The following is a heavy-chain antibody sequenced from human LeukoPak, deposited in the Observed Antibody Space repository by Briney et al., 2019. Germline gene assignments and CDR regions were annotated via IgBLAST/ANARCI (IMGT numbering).Heavy chain of an antibody. J-gene: IGHJ4*02. V-gene: IGHV4-34*01. CDR2: INHSGST. Sequence: SETLSLTCAVYGGSFSGYYWSWIRQPPGNGLEWIGEINHSGSTNYNPSLKSRVTISVDTSKNLFSLKLSSVTAADTAVYYCARGHSDIVVVPAARPSLGLDYWGQGTLVPVSS. D-gene: IGHD2-2*01. CDR3: ARGHSDIVVVPAARPSLGLDY. CDR1: GGSFSGYY.